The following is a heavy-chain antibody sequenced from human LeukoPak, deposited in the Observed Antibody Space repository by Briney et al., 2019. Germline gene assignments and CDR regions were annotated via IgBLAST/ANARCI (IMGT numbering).Heavy chain of an antibody. D-gene: IGHD5-18*01. CDR1: GYTFTDYH. Sequence: AASVKVSCTASGYTFTDYHMHWVRQAPGQGLEWMGWINPNSGGTMYAQRFQGRVTMTRDTSISTVYMELSWLRSDDTAVYYCARVSGGNSYDPIDYWGQGTLVTVSS. CDR3: ARVSGGNSYDPIDY. V-gene: IGHV1-2*02. CDR2: INPNSGGT. J-gene: IGHJ4*02.